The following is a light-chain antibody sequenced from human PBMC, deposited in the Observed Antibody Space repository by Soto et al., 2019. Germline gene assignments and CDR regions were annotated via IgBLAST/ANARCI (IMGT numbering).Light chain of an antibody. CDR3: QSYDNNLSGGV. J-gene: IGLJ3*02. CDR2: GSS. V-gene: IGLV1-40*01. Sequence: QLVLTQPPSVSGAPGQRVTISCTGSSSNIGAGYDVHWYQQLPGRAPRLLIYGSSSRPSGVPDRISGSKSGTSASLAITGLQAEDEADYYCQSYDNNLSGGVFGGGTKLTVL. CDR1: SSNIGAGYD.